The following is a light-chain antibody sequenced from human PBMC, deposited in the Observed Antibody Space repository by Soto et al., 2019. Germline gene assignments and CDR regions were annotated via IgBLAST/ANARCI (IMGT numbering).Light chain of an antibody. CDR1: QSISSW. CDR3: QQYNSYLWT. CDR2: KAS. Sequence: MTQSPSTLSASVGDRVIITCRASQSISSWLAWYQQKPGKAPKLLIYKASTLESGVPSRFSGSGSGTEFTLTISSLQPDDFATYYCQQYNSYLWTFGQGTKVEIK. V-gene: IGKV1-5*03. J-gene: IGKJ1*01.